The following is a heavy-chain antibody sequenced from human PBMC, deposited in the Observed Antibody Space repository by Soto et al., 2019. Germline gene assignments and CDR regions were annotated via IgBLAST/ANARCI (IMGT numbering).Heavy chain of an antibody. CDR1: GGSISSSSYY. CDR3: ASGGNSSGWFWYYYYYGMDV. J-gene: IGHJ6*02. CDR2: IYYSGST. V-gene: IGHV4-39*01. Sequence: SETLSLTCTVSGGSISSSSYYWGWIRQPPGKGLEWIGSIYYSGSTYYNPSLKSRVTISVDTSKNQFSLKLSSVTAADTAVYYCASGGNSSGWFWYYYYYGMDVWGQGTTVTVSS. D-gene: IGHD6-19*01.